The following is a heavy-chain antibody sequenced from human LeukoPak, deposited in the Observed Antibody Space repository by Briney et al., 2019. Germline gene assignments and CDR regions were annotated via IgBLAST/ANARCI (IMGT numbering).Heavy chain of an antibody. D-gene: IGHD3-10*01. V-gene: IGHV3-66*01. Sequence: PGGSLRLSCAVSGFTASIYYMTWVRQAPGKGLEWVSYLYRDGSTYYADSVKDRFSISRDNSKNTVYLQMNSLRAEDTAVYYCASGPGWNYFDYWGQGTLVTVSS. CDR3: ASGPGWNYFDY. CDR1: GFTASIYY. CDR2: LYRDGST. J-gene: IGHJ4*02.